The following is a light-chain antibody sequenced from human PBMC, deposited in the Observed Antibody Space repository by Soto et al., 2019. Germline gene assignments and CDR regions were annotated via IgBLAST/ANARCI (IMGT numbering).Light chain of an antibody. CDR3: SSYTSSSTLV. Sequence: LTQPASVSGSPGQSITISCTGTSSDVGGYNYVSWYQQHPGKAPELMIYEVSNRPSGVSNRFSGSKSGNTASLTISGLQAEDEADYYCSSYTSSSTLVFGTGTKVTVL. V-gene: IGLV2-14*01. CDR2: EVS. J-gene: IGLJ1*01. CDR1: SSDVGGYNY.